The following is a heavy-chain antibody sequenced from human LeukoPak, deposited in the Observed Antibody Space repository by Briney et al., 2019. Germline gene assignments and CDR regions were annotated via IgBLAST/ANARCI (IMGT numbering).Heavy chain of an antibody. CDR3: AKGAVTTGWVTLDY. CDR2: ISWNSGSI. CDR1: GFTFDDYA. Sequence: GGSLRLSCAASGFTFDDYAMHWVRQAPGKGLEWVSGISWNSGSIGYADSVKGRFTISRDNAKNSLYLQMNSLRAEDTALYYCAKGAVTTGWVTLDYWGQGTLVTVSS. J-gene: IGHJ4*02. V-gene: IGHV3-9*01. D-gene: IGHD4-17*01.